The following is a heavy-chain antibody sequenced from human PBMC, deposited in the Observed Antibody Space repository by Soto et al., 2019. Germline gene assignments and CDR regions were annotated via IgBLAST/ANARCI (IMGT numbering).Heavy chain of an antibody. V-gene: IGHV3-23*01. CDR2: ISGSGGST. CDR1: GFTFSSYA. Sequence: GGSLRLSCAASGFTFSSYAMIWVRQAPGKGLEWVSAISGSGGSTYYAGSVKGRLTISRDNSKNTLYLQMNSLRAEDTAVYYCAKEQGLSNWNYFGYWGQGTLVTVSS. CDR3: AKEQGLSNWNYFGY. D-gene: IGHD1-20*01. J-gene: IGHJ4*02.